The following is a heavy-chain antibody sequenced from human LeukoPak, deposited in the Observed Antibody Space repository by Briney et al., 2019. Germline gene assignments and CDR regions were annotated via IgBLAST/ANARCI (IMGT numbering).Heavy chain of an antibody. V-gene: IGHV3-23*01. CDR3: AKEGDYYGMDV. J-gene: IGHJ6*02. CDR1: GFTFRSHA. D-gene: IGHD1-26*01. Sequence: GGSLRLSCVGSGFTFRSHAMSWVRQAPEKGLEFVSGIYENGGTTYYADSVKGRFSISRDNSKNTLYLQMNSLRVEDTAVYYCAKEGDYYGMDVWGQGTTVTVSS. CDR2: IYENGGTT.